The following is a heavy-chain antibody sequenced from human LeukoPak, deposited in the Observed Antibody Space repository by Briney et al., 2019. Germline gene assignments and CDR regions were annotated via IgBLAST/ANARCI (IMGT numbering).Heavy chain of an antibody. CDR1: GFTVSSNY. Sequence: GGSLRLSCAASGFTVSSNYMSWVRQAPGKGLEWVAVISYDGSNKYYADSVKGRFTISRDNSKNTLYLQMNSLRAEDTAVYYCARDRLGPLDYWGQGTLVTVSS. V-gene: IGHV3-30-3*01. CDR2: ISYDGSNK. J-gene: IGHJ4*02. CDR3: ARDRLGPLDY.